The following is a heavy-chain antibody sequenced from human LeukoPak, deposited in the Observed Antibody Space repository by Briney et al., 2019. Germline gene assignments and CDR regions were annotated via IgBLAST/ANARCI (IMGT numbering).Heavy chain of an antibody. CDR2: FDPEDGET. CDR3: ATSREYQLLLDY. Sequence: ASVKVSCKVSGYTLTELSMHWVRQAPGKGIEWMGGFDPEDGETIYAQKFQGRVTMTEDTSTDTAYMELSSLRSEDTAVYYCATSREYQLLLDYWGQGTLVTVSS. CDR1: GYTLTELS. D-gene: IGHD2-2*01. V-gene: IGHV1-24*01. J-gene: IGHJ4*02.